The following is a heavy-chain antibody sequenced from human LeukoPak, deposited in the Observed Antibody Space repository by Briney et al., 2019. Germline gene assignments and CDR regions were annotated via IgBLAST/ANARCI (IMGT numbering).Heavy chain of an antibody. CDR3: AKGHYYGSGSLDY. CDR1: GFTFSSYA. D-gene: IGHD3-10*01. J-gene: IGHJ4*02. V-gene: IGHV3-23*01. CDR2: ISGSGGDT. Sequence: GGSLRLSCAASGFTFSSYAMSWVRQAPGKGLEWVSAISGSGGDTYYADSVKGRFTISRDNSKNTLYLQMSSLRAEDTAVYYCAKGHYYGSGSLDYWGQGTLVTVSS.